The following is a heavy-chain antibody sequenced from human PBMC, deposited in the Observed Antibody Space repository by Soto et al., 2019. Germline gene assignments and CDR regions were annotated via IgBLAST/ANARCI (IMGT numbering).Heavy chain of an antibody. D-gene: IGHD3-3*01. CDR3: ARDLRTYDFWSGYYTGGMDV. Sequence: ASVKVSCKASGYTFTSYAMHWVRQAPGQRLEWMGWINAGNGNTKYSQKFQGRVTITRDTSASTAYMELSSLRSEDTAVYYCARDLRTYDFWSGYYTGGMDVRGQGTTVTVSS. J-gene: IGHJ6*02. CDR2: INAGNGNT. CDR1: GYTFTSYA. V-gene: IGHV1-3*01.